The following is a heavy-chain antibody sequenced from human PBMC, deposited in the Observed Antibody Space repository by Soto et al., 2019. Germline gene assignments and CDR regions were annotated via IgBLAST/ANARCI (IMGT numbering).Heavy chain of an antibody. J-gene: IGHJ4*02. Sequence: PSETLSLTXNVSGGSISGYYWSWIRQAPGKGLQWIGYIFHSGSTSYNPSLRSRVTISVDTSKNQFSLKVNSVTAADTAVYYCAKVRGYASGWRYFDYWGQGTLVTVSS. D-gene: IGHD5-18*01. V-gene: IGHV4-59*01. CDR1: GGSISGYY. CDR3: AKVRGYASGWRYFDY. CDR2: IFHSGST.